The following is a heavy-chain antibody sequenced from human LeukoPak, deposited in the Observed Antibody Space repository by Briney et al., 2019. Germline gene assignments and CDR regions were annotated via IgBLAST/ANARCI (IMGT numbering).Heavy chain of an antibody. D-gene: IGHD3-16*02. CDR3: AKILRLGELSPFDY. CDR1: GFTFSSYA. CDR2: ISGSGGST. Sequence: GGSLRLSCAASGFTFSSYAMSRVRQAPGKGLEWVSAISGSGGSTYYADSVKGRFTISRDNSKNTLYLQMNSLRAEDTAVYYCAKILRLGELSPFDYWGQGTLVTVSS. V-gene: IGHV3-23*01. J-gene: IGHJ4*02.